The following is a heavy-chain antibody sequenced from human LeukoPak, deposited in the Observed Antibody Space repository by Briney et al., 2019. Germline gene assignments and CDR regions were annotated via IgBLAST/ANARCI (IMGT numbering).Heavy chain of an antibody. CDR3: ARAYYDSGGYYYDY. D-gene: IGHD3-22*01. V-gene: IGHV3-64*01. Sequence: GGSLRLSCAASGFTFSSYPMHWVRQAPGKGLEYVSAISRSGDSTYYANSVKGRFTISRDNFKNTLYLQMGSLRAEDMAVYYCARAYYDSGGYYYDYWGQGTLVTVSS. CDR2: ISRSGDST. CDR1: GFTFSSYP. J-gene: IGHJ4*02.